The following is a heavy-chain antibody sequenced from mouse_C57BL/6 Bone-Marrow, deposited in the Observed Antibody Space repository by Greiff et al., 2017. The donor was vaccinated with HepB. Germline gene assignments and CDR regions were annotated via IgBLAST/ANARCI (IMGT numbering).Heavy chain of an antibody. CDR3: SKRLNYAMDY. D-gene: IGHD1-1*01. Sequence: QVQLQQSGAELARPGASVKMSCKASGYTFTSYTMHWVKQRPGQGLEWIGYINPSSGYTKYNQKFKDKATLTADKSSSTAYMQLSSLTSEDSAVYYCSKRLNYAMDYWGQGTSVTVSS. CDR1: GYTFTSYT. CDR2: INPSSGYT. J-gene: IGHJ4*01. V-gene: IGHV1-4*01.